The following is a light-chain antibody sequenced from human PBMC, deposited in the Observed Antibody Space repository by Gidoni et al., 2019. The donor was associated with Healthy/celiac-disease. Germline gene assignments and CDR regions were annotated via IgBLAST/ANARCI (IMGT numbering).Light chain of an antibody. CDR3: QQNYSTPEHT. Sequence: DIQMTQSPSSLSASVGDRVTITFRASQSISSYLNWYQQKPGKAPKLLIYAASSLQSGVQSKFSGSEYGEDFTITISSLQPEDFATYYYQQNYSTPEHTFGGGTKVEIK. J-gene: IGKJ4*01. V-gene: IGKV1-39*01. CDR2: AAS. CDR1: QSISSY.